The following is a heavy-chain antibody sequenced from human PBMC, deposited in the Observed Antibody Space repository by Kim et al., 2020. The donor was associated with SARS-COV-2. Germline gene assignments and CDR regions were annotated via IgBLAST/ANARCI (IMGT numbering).Heavy chain of an antibody. Sequence: SETLSLTCAVYGGSFSGYYWSWIRQPPGKGLEWIGEINHSGSTNYNPSLKSRVTISVDTSKNQFSLKLSSVTAADTAVYYCARYGSRIVGATRYYYGMDVWGQGTTVTVSS. D-gene: IGHD1-26*01. J-gene: IGHJ6*02. V-gene: IGHV4-34*01. CDR1: GGSFSGYY. CDR3: ARYGSRIVGATRYYYGMDV. CDR2: INHSGST.